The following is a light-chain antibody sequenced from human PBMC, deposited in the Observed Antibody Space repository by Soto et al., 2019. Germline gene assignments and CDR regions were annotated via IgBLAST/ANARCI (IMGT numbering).Light chain of an antibody. V-gene: IGKV1-13*02. CDR2: DAS. CDR1: QGISSA. Sequence: AIQLTQSPSSLSASVGDRVTITCRASQGISSALAWYQQKPGKAPKLLIYDASSLESGVPSRFSGSGSGTDFTLTISSLQPVDFATSYSEQYNSYPHAFGGGTKVDIK. J-gene: IGKJ4*01. CDR3: EQYNSYPHA.